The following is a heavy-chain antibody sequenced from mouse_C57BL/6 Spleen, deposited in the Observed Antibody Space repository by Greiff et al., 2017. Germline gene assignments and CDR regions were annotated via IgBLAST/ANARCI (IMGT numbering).Heavy chain of an antibody. D-gene: IGHD2-2*01. Sequence: QVQLQQPGTELVKPGASVKLSCKASGYTFTSYWMHWVKQRPGQGLEWIGNINPSNGGTNYNEKFKSKATLTVDKSSSTAYMQLSSLTSEDSAVYDCEKPMWLRREYYFDYWGQGTTLTVSS. CDR2: INPSNGGT. CDR3: EKPMWLRREYYFDY. CDR1: GYTFTSYW. V-gene: IGHV1-53*01. J-gene: IGHJ2*01.